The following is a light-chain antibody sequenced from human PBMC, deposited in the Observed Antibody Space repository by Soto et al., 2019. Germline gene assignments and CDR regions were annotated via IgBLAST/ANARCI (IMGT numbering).Light chain of an antibody. J-gene: IGKJ1*01. V-gene: IGKV3-20*01. Sequence: IVFTQSPGTLSLSPGERATLNCRASQSISTISLAWYRQKPGQAPRLLIYGAFNRATGIPDRFSGGGSGTDFTLTITRLEPEDFAVYYCQYYGNSPLTFGQGTKVDIK. CDR1: QSISTIS. CDR2: GAF. CDR3: QYYGNSPLT.